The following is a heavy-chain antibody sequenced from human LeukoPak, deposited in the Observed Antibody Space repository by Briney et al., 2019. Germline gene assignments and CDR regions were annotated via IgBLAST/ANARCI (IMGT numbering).Heavy chain of an antibody. D-gene: IGHD3-22*01. Sequence: ASVKVSCKASGYTFTGYYIHWVRQAPGQGLEWMGWINPNSGGTNYAQKFQGRVTMTRDTSISTAYMELSRLRSDDTAVYYCARQNYYDSSGYYPHDAFDIWGQGTMVTVSS. CDR1: GYTFTGYY. CDR2: INPNSGGT. J-gene: IGHJ3*02. CDR3: ARQNYYDSSGYYPHDAFDI. V-gene: IGHV1-2*02.